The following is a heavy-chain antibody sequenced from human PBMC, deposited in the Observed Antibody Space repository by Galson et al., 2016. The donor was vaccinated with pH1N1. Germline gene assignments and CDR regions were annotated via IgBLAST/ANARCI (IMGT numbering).Heavy chain of an antibody. J-gene: IGHJ4*02. CDR3: VRAVGRAEAH. D-gene: IGHD1-26*01. CDR2: MSQDGNKK. Sequence: SLRLSCAASGFTLSSYWMSWVRQAPGMGLEWVANMSQDGNKKYYVDSVKGRFIISRDYSKNSLYLQMNSLRAEDTAMYYCVRAVGRAEAHWGQGTLVTVSS. V-gene: IGHV3-7*01. CDR1: GFTLSSYW.